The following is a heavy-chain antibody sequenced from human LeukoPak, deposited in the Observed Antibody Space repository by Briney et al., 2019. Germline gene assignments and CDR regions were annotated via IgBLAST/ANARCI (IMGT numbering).Heavy chain of an antibody. V-gene: IGHV1-2*02. J-gene: IGHJ4*02. CDR2: IDPHSGGT. D-gene: IGHD4-23*01. CDR3: ARSTEVPDVDY. Sequence: RASVKVSCKASAYTFTGFYIHWVRQAAGQGLEGMGWIDPHSGGTNYAQNFQGRVTMTRDTSISTAYMELSRLRSDDTAVYYCARSTEVPDVDYWGQGTLVTVSS. CDR1: AYTFTGFY.